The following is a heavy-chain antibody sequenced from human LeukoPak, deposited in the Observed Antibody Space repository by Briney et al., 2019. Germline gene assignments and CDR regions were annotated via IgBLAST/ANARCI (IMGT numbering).Heavy chain of an antibody. Sequence: GGSLRLSCAASGFTFSTFEMSWVRQAPGKGLEWVSYISSSGDTGFYADSVKGRFTISRDNAKNSLVLQMNSLRVEDTALYFCAGGYGSYSPDYWGQGTRVTVS. CDR3: AGGYGSYSPDY. CDR1: GFTFSTFE. V-gene: IGHV3-48*03. D-gene: IGHD1-26*01. CDR2: ISSSGDTG. J-gene: IGHJ4*02.